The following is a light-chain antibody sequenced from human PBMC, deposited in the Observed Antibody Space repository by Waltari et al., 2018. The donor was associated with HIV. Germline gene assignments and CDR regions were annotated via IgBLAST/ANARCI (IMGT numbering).Light chain of an antibody. J-gene: IGLJ2*01. CDR3: QVWDSSTDHVI. V-gene: IGLV3-21*04. CDR1: NIGRKT. CDR2: YDS. Sequence: SYVVSQPPSVSVAPGQTAGITWPGNNIGRKTVHWYQQKPGQAPVLVIYYDSDRPSGIPERFSDSSSGNTATLTISRVEAGDEADYYCQVWDSSTDHVIFGGGTKLTVL.